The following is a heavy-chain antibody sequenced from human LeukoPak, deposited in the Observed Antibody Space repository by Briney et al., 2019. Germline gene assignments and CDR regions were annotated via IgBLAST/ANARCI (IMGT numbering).Heavy chain of an antibody. CDR3: ARGGSIVVVPATWFDP. CDR1: GYTFTIYG. D-gene: IGHD2-2*01. CDR2: ISAYNGNT. J-gene: IGHJ5*02. V-gene: IGHV1-18*01. Sequence: ASVKVSFKASGYTFTIYGISWVRQAPGQGLEWMGWISAYNGNTNYAQKLQGRVTMTTDTSTSTAYMELRSLRSDDTAVYYCARGGSIVVVPATWFDPWGQGTLVTVSS.